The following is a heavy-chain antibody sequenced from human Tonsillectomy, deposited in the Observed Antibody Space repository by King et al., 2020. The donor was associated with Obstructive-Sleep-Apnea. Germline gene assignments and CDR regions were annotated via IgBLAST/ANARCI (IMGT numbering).Heavy chain of an antibody. CDR1: GGSFSVYS. V-gene: IGHV4-34*01. CDR2: SNHSGSA. Sequence: VQLQQWGAGLLKPSETLSLTCAVYGGSFSVYSLSWIRQPPGKGLEWIGESNHSGSATYNPSLKNRVTISVDTSKNQFSLKLSSVTAADTAVYYCASGEVYYGDYDYWGQGTLVTVSS. D-gene: IGHD4-17*01. CDR3: ASGEVYYGDYDY. J-gene: IGHJ4*02.